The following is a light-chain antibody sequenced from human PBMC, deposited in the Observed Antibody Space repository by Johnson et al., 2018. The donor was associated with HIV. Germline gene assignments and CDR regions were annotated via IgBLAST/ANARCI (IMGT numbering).Light chain of an antibody. Sequence: QSVLTQPPSVSAAPGQKVTISCSGSSSNIGNNYVSWYQQLPGTAPNLLLYENNKRPSGIPDRFSGSKSGTSASLAISVLQSEDEADYYCAVWDDSRNYVFGTGTKVTVL. CDR1: SSNIGNNY. CDR3: AVWDDSRNYV. V-gene: IGLV1-51*02. J-gene: IGLJ1*01. CDR2: ENN.